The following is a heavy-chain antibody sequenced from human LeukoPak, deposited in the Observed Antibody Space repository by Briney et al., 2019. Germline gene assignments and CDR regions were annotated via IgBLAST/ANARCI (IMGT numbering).Heavy chain of an antibody. Sequence: SVKVSCKASGGTFSSYAISWVRQAPGQGLEWMGGIIPIFGTANYAQKFQGRVTITTDESTSTAYMELSSLRSEDRGVYYYARDRAYCSGGSSYYNYFDSWGQGTLVTVSS. D-gene: IGHD2-15*01. V-gene: IGHV1-69*05. CDR2: IIPIFGTA. CDR3: ARDRAYCSGGSSYYNYFDS. J-gene: IGHJ5*01. CDR1: GGTFSSYA.